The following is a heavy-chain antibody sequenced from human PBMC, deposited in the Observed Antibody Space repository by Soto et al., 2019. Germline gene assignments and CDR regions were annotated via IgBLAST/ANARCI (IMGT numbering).Heavy chain of an antibody. CDR2: INAGNGDT. CDR1: GYTFTSYA. V-gene: IGHV1-3*01. Sequence: ASVKVSCKASGYTFTSYAIHWVRQAPGQRLEWMGWINAGNGDTKYSQKFQGRATFTRDTSATTVYMELSGLRSEDTGVYYCARDFDPWGGWIDHWGQGTLVTVSS. CDR3: ARDFDPWGGWIDH. D-gene: IGHD6-19*01. J-gene: IGHJ4*02.